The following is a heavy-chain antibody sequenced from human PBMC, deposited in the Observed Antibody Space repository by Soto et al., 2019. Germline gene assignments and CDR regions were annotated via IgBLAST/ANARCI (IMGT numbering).Heavy chain of an antibody. CDR3: AKGDNLGPKTGYAFDP. CDR2: TYFRSKWYN. V-gene: IGHV6-1*01. J-gene: IGHJ5*02. CDR1: GDSVSSNTAS. Sequence: SQTLSLTCAISGDSVSSNTASWNWIRQSPSRDLEWLGRTYFRSKWYNDYAVSVKSRIIINPDTSNNQFSLQLNSVTPEDTAVYFCAKGDNLGPKTGYAFDPWGQGIMDTVSS. D-gene: IGHD5-12*01.